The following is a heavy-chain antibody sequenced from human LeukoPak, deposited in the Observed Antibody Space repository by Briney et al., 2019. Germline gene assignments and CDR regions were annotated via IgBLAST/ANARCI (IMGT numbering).Heavy chain of an antibody. V-gene: IGHV3-48*01. CDR2: INSSSSTI. Sequence: PGGSLRLSCAASAFTFSTYTMNWVRQAPGKGLEWVSYINSSSSTIYYADSVKGRFTISRDNAKNSLYLQMNSLRAEDTAVYYCARLSSSSWFFDYWGQGTLVTVSS. D-gene: IGHD6-13*01. CDR1: AFTFSTYT. J-gene: IGHJ4*02. CDR3: ARLSSSSWFFDY.